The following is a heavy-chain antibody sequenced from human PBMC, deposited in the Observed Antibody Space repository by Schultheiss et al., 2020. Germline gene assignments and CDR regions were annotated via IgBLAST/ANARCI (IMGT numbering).Heavy chain of an antibody. CDR1: GGSISSYY. V-gene: IGHV4-4*07. CDR2: IYSNEST. Sequence: SETLSLTCTVSGGSISSYYWNWIRQPAGKRLEWIGRIYSNESTKYNPSLKSRVTMSVDTSKNQISLKVTSVTAADTAVYYCARGGDERDGMDVWGQGTTVTVSS. CDR3: ARGGDERDGMDV. D-gene: IGHD3-10*01. J-gene: IGHJ6*02.